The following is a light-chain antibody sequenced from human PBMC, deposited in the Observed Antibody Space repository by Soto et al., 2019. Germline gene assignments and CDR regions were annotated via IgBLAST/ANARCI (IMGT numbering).Light chain of an antibody. CDR2: GAS. V-gene: IGKV3-20*01. Sequence: EIVLTQSPGTLSLSPGERATLSCRASQSVSSSYLAWYQQKPGQAPRLLIYGASSRATGIPERFSGSGSGTDFTLTISRLEPEDFAVYYCQQYGSSQLTFGGGTKVEIK. CDR3: QQYGSSQLT. CDR1: QSVSSSY. J-gene: IGKJ4*01.